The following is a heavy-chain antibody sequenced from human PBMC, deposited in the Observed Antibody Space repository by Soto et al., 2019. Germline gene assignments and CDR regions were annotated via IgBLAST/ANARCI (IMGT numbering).Heavy chain of an antibody. CDR3: ARQDDAGYVDYYYGMDV. CDR2: IDPSDSYI. CDR1: GYIFTKYW. D-gene: IGHD3-9*01. J-gene: IGHJ6*02. Sequence: GESLKISCGGSGYIFTKYWISLVGQRPGQGLEWMGRIDPSDSYINYSPSFQGHVIISVDKSITTAYLQWSSLKASDTAMYYCARQDDAGYVDYYYGMDVWGQGTTVTVSS. V-gene: IGHV5-10-1*01.